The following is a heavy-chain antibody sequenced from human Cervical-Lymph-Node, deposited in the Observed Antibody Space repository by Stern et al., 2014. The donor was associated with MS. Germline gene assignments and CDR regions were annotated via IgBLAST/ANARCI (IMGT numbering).Heavy chain of an antibody. V-gene: IGHV1-69*06. Sequence: VQLVESGAEVKKPGSSVKVSCKASGGPFSSYAIRWVRQAPGQGLEWVGGIIPSQGRANHATKFQGIVTITTDKSTKTGYMELSSLRSEDTALYYCARDGGGVDIWGQGTMVSVSS. CDR2: IIPSQGRA. J-gene: IGHJ3*02. CDR3: ARDGGGVDI. D-gene: IGHD2-8*01. CDR1: GGPFSSYA.